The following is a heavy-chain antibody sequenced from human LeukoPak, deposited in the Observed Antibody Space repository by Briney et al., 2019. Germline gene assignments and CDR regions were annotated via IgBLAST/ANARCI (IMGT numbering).Heavy chain of an antibody. Sequence: GGSLRLSCAASRFTFSSYEMNWVRQAPGKGLEVVSYISSSGSIIYYADCVKGRFTISRDNAKNSLYLQMNSLRAEDTAVYYCAREGDGDYSLVLYYYHYMDVWGKGTTVTISS. CDR2: ISSSGSII. D-gene: IGHD4-17*01. CDR3: AREGDGDYSLVLYYYHYMDV. J-gene: IGHJ6*03. V-gene: IGHV3-48*03. CDR1: RFTFSSYE.